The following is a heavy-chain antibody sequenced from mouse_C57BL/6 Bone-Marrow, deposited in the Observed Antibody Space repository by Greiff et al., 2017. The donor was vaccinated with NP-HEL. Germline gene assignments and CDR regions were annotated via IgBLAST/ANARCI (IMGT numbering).Heavy chain of an antibody. CDR1: GFTFSSYA. J-gene: IGHJ4*01. V-gene: IGHV5-4*01. CDR2: ISDGGSYT. D-gene: IGHD1-1*01. CDR3: ARDPTVAYYYAMDY. Sequence: DVHLVESGGGLVKPGGSLKLSCAASGFTFSSYAMSWVRQTPEKRLEWVATISDGGSYTYYPDNVKGRFTISRDNAKNNLYLQMSHLKSEDTAMYYCARDPTVAYYYAMDYWGQGTSVTVSS.